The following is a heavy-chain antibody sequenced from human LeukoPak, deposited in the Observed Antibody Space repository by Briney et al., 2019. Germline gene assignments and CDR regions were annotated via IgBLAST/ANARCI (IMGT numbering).Heavy chain of an antibody. J-gene: IGHJ4*02. CDR1: GGSITSSSYY. V-gene: IGHV4-61*02. Sequence: PSETLSLTCSVSGGSITSSSYYWSWIRQPAGKGLEWIGRIYTSGSTNYNRSLKSRVTMSVDTSKNQFSLKLSSVTAADTAVYYCARDEGDGSYFDYWGQGTLVTVSS. CDR3: ARDEGDGSYFDY. CDR2: IYTSGST. D-gene: IGHD2-15*01.